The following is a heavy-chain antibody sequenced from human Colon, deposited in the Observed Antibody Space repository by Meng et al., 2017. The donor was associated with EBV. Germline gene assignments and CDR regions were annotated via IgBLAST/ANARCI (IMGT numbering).Heavy chain of an antibody. V-gene: IGHV4-4*02. D-gene: IGHD2-2*01. J-gene: IGHJ4*02. CDR1: GGSISTSDW. CDR3: ARVRVIPAAVGFDY. Sequence: QVQLRGSGPGLVEPSGTLSLTCAVSGGSISTSDWWSWVRQPPGKGLEWIGEIYRGGGTNYNPSFKSRVTISVDTSNNHFSLKLSYVTAADTAVYYCARVRVIPAAVGFDYWGQGTLVTVSS. CDR2: IYRGGGT.